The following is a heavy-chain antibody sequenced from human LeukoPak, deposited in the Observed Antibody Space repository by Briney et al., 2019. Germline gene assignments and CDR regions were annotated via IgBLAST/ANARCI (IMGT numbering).Heavy chain of an antibody. V-gene: IGHV1-46*01. CDR3: ASDVPHNCFDP. Sequence: ASVKVSCKASGASFINYYIHLVRQAPGQGLEWVGLIYPSGGWTNYAQKFQGRVTMTTDTSTSTVYMELSSLRSEDTAIHYRASDVPHNCFDPGGQGTLVTVSP. J-gene: IGHJ5*02. CDR1: GASFINYY. CDR2: IYPSGGWT.